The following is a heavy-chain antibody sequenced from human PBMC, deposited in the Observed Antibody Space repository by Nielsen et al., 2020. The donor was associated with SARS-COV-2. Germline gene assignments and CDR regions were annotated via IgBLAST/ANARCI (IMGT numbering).Heavy chain of an antibody. J-gene: IGHJ2*01. CDR3: ARLVAVAGLYWHFDL. D-gene: IGHD6-19*01. CDR1: GGSISTYY. Sequence: SETLSLTCTVSGGSISTYYWSWIQPPGKGLEWIGYIFYSGSTNYNPSLKSRVTISIDTSKNQFSLKLTSVTAADTALYYCARLVAVAGLYWHFDLWGRGTLVTVSS. CDR2: IFYSGST. V-gene: IGHV4-59*08.